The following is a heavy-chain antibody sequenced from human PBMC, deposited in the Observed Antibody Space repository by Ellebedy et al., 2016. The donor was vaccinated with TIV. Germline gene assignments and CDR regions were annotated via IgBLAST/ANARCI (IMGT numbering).Heavy chain of an antibody. CDR2: INWHGNIR. CDR1: GFTFDEYA. D-gene: IGHD5-18*01. V-gene: IGHV3-9*01. Sequence: GGSLRLXXAASGFTFDEYAMHWVRQPPGEGLEWVSGINWHGNIRDYADSVRGRFTVSRDNAKNSLYLKMNSLRREDTAVYYCVKDLLVDSAMEILGGPYYFDTWGQGTLVTVSS. CDR3: VKDLLVDSAMEILGGPYYFDT. J-gene: IGHJ4*02.